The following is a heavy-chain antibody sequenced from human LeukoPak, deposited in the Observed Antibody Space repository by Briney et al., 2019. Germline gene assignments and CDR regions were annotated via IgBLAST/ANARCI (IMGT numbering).Heavy chain of an antibody. CDR2: IYYSGST. CDR3: ARVVGATVPDY. V-gene: IGHV4-59*01. J-gene: IGHJ4*02. CDR1: GGSISSYY. Sequence: SETLSLTCTVSGGSISSYYWSWIRQPPGKGLEWIGYIYYSGSTNYNPSLKSRVTISVDTSKSQFSLKLSSVTAADTAVYYCARVVGATVPDYWGQGTLVTVSS. D-gene: IGHD1-26*01.